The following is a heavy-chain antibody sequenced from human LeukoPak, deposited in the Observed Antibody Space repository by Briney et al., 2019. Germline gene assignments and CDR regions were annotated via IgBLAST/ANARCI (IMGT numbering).Heavy chain of an antibody. Sequence: PGGSLRLSCAASGFTFSSYGMNWVRQAPGKGLEWVSYISSSGSTIYYADSVKGRFTISRDNAKNSLYLQMNSLRAEDTAVYYCARVGVVVAATPVRAYNWFDPWGQGTLVTVSS. CDR1: GFTFSSYG. CDR3: ARVGVVVAATPVRAYNWFDP. D-gene: IGHD2-15*01. V-gene: IGHV3-48*04. CDR2: ISSSGSTI. J-gene: IGHJ5*02.